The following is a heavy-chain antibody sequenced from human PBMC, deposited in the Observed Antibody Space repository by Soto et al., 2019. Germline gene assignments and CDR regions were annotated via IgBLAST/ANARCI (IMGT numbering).Heavy chain of an antibody. CDR3: VGGQYYFDY. V-gene: IGHV3-30*03. CDR1: GFPFTTYG. D-gene: IGHD3-10*01. CDR2: ISYDGSNK. Sequence: QVQLVESGGGVVQPGRSLRLSCAASGFPFTTYGMHWVREGPGKGLEWVAVISYDGSNKYYADSVKGRFTISRDNSKNMLYLQMNSLRPEDRDLYYCVGGQYYFDYRGQGTLVTVSS. J-gene: IGHJ4*02.